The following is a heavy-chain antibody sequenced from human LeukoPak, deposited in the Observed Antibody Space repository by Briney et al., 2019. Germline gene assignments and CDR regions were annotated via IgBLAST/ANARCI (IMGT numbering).Heavy chain of an antibody. CDR2: ISGSGGST. D-gene: IGHD6-13*01. Sequence: GGSLRLSCAASGFTFSGYAMSWVRQAPGKGLEWVSAISGSGGSTYYADSVKGRFTISRDNSKNTLYLQMNSLRAEDTAVYYCAKDLGYSSSWYISTFDYWGQGTLVTVSS. CDR3: AKDLGYSSSWYISTFDY. CDR1: GFTFSGYA. V-gene: IGHV3-23*01. J-gene: IGHJ4*02.